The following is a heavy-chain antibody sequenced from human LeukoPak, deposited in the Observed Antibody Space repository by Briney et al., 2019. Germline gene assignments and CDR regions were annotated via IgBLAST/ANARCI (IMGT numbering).Heavy chain of an antibody. V-gene: IGHV5-51*07. D-gene: IGHD3-22*01. CDR3: ARHPYYYDSSGYNY. CDR1: GFIFTSYW. CDR2: IYPGDSDT. Sequence: GGSLQISCQGSGFIFTSYWIGWVHQMPGKGREWMGIIYPGDSDTRYSPSFQGQVTISADKSISTAYLQWSSLKASDTAMYYCARHPYYYDSSGYNYWGQGTLVTVSS. J-gene: IGHJ4*02.